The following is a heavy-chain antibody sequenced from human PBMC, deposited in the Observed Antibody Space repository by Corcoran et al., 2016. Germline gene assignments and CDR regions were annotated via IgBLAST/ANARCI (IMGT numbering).Heavy chain of an antibody. D-gene: IGHD2-2*01. J-gene: IGHJ5*02. CDR3: ARGHRYCSSTSCYVWFDP. CDR2: INHSGST. Sequence: QVQLQQWGAGLLKPSETLSLTCAVYGGSFSGYYWSWIRQPPGKGLEWIGEINHSGSTNYNPSLKSRVTISVDTSKNQFSLKLSSVTAADTAVYYCARGHRYCSSTSCYVWFDPWGQGTLVTVSS. CDR1: GGSFSGYY. V-gene: IGHV4-34*01.